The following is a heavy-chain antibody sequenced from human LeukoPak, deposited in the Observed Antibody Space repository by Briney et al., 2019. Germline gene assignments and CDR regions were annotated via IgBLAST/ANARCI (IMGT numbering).Heavy chain of an antibody. Sequence: GGSLRLSCAASGVTFSSSGMHWGRQAPGKGLEWVSVISYDGSNKYYADSVKGRFTISRDNSKNTLYLQMNSLRAEDTAVYYCATENPGIAVAGTSDDYWGQGTLVTVSS. D-gene: IGHD6-19*01. CDR3: ATENPGIAVAGTSDDY. V-gene: IGHV3-30*03. CDR2: ISYDGSNK. CDR1: GVTFSSSG. J-gene: IGHJ4*02.